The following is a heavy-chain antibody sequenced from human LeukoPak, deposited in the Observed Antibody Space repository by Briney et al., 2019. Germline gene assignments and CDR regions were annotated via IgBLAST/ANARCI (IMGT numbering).Heavy chain of an antibody. CDR2: ISYSGST. CDR1: GGSISSYY. J-gene: IGHJ4*02. V-gene: IGHV4-59*01. Sequence: SETLSLTCTVSGGSISSYYWSWIRQPPGKGLEWIGYISYSGSTNYNPSLKNRVIISVDTSKNQFSLQLSSVTAADTAVYYCARAFSGSLPAGYWGQGTLVTVSS. CDR3: ARAFSGSLPAGY. D-gene: IGHD1-26*01.